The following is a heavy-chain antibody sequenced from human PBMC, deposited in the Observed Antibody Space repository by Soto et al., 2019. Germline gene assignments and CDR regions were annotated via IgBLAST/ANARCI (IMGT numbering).Heavy chain of an antibody. D-gene: IGHD2-8*01. CDR1: VFTFSSYA. CDR2: ISYDGSNK. J-gene: IGHJ5*02. Sequence: PGGSLRLSCAASVFTFSSYAMHLVRQAPGKGLEWVAVISYDGSNKYYADSVKGRFTISRDNSKNTLYLQMNSLRAEDTAVYYCARGGCCTNGVTRTPSSTWFDTRGQGT. CDR3: ARGGCCTNGVTRTPSSTWFDT. V-gene: IGHV3-30-3*01.